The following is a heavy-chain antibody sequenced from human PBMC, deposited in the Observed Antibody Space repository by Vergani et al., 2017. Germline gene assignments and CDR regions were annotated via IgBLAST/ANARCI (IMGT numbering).Heavy chain of an antibody. Sequence: EVQLLESGGGLVQPGGSLRLSCAASGFTFSSYAMIWVRQAPGKGLEWVSAIRRSGGSTYYADSVKGRFTISRDNSKNTLYLQMNSLRAENTAVYYCAKDGYYGSGSQGVGMDVWGQGTTVTVS. CDR2: IRRSGGST. V-gene: IGHV3-23*01. CDR3: AKDGYYGSGSQGVGMDV. J-gene: IGHJ6*02. CDR1: GFTFSSYA. D-gene: IGHD3-10*01.